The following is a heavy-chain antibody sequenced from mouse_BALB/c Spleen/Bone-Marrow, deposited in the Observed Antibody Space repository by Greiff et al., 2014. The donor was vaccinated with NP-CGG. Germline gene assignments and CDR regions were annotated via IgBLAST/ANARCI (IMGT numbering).Heavy chain of an antibody. J-gene: IGHJ2*01. CDR2: IYPNSGNT. CDR3: ARSGFDY. V-gene: IGHV1S130*01. CDR1: GYTFTSSW. Sequence: VKLQQSGSVLVRPGASVKLSCKASGYTFTSSWMHWAKQRPGQGLEWIGEIYPNSGNTNYNEKFKGKATLTVATSSSTAYVDLGVLTSEDSAVYYCARSGFDYWGQGTTLTVSS.